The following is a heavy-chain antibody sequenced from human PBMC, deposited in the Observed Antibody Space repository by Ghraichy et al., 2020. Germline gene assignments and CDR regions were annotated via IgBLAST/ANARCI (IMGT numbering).Heavy chain of an antibody. CDR2: IYYSGST. V-gene: IGHV4-61*01. CDR1: GGPVCSGSYY. Sequence: SETLSLTCTVSGGPVCSGSYYWSWIRQPPGKGLEWIGYIYYSGSTNYNPSLKSRVTISVDTSKNQFSLKLSSVTAADTAVYHCARDGKTYDFWSGYQYYYYGMDVWGQGTTVTVSS. CDR3: ARDGKTYDFWSGYQYYYYGMDV. D-gene: IGHD3-3*01. J-gene: IGHJ6*02.